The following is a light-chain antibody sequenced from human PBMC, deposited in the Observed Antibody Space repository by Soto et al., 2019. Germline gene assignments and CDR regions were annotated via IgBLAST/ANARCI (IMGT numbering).Light chain of an antibody. J-gene: IGKJ5*01. CDR3: QQRRYWLVT. CDR1: KRVGSY. Sequence: EIVVKNSPATLSLSTAERRPLSCRASKRVGSYLAWYQQKPGQAPRLLISDASNRATGIPARFSGSGSETEFTLTISSLQPEDFVVYCCQQRRYWLVTFGEGTRLEIK. V-gene: IGKV3-11*01. CDR2: DAS.